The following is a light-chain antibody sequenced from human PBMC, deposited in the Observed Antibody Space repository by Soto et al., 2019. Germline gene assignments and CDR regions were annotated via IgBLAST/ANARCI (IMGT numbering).Light chain of an antibody. J-gene: IGKJ3*01. Sequence: EIVMTQSPATLSMSPGERATLSCRASQSVSNNLAWYQQKSGQAPRLLIYGASTRATGLPARFSGSGSGTEFTLTISSLQSEDFAVYYCHQYNNWPSFGPGTKVDIK. CDR1: QSVSNN. CDR3: HQYNNWPS. V-gene: IGKV3-15*01. CDR2: GAS.